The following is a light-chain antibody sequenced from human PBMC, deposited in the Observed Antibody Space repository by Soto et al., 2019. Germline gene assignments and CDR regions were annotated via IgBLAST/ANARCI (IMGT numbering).Light chain of an antibody. J-gene: IGKJ2*02. CDR2: DAS. V-gene: IGKV3-11*01. Sequence: EIVLTQSPATLSLSPGERATLSCRASQSVSSYLAWYQQKSGQAPRLLIYDASNRATGIPARLSGSGSGTDFTLTISSLEPEDFAVYYCQQRSNWPSTFGQGTKLEIK. CDR3: QQRSNWPST. CDR1: QSVSSY.